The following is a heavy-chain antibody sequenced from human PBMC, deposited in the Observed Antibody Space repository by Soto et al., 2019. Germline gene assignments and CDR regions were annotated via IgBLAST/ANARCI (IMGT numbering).Heavy chain of an antibody. CDR2: IFYGGST. Sequence: QVQLQESGPGLVKPSQTLSLTCTVSGGSISSGDYYWSWIRQPPGKGLEWIGYIFYGGSTYYNPSLKSRVTMSVDTSKNHFSLKLSSVTAADTAVYYCARAVRGSYYDYWGQGTLVTVSS. V-gene: IGHV4-30-4*01. J-gene: IGHJ4*02. D-gene: IGHD1-26*01. CDR3: ARAVRGSYYDY. CDR1: GGSISSGDYY.